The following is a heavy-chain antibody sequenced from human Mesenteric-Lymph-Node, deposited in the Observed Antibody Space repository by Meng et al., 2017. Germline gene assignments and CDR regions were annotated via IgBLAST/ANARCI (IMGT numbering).Heavy chain of an antibody. Sequence: QITLKESGPTLVKPTQTLTLTCTFSGFSLNTRAVGVGWIRQPPGKALEWLALVYWDDAKEYSPSLKSRLTITKDTSKNQVVLTVTNMDPVDTATYYCANSQGGYYHYWGQGTLVTVSS. D-gene: IGHD3-22*01. CDR2: VYWDDAK. CDR3: ANSQGGYYHY. J-gene: IGHJ4*02. CDR1: GFSLNTRAVG. V-gene: IGHV2-5*02.